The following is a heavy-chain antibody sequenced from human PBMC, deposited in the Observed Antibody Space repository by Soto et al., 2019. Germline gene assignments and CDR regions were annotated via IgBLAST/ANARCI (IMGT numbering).Heavy chain of an antibody. D-gene: IGHD6-6*01. J-gene: IGHJ4*02. CDR1: GCTFSSYA. Sequence: EVQLLESGGGLVQPGGSLILSCAASGCTFSSYAMSWVRQAPGKGLEWVSAISGSGGSTYYADSVKGRFTFSRDNSKNTLYLQMNSLRAEDTAVYYCAKVGGYRSSSGYFDYWGQGALVTVS. CDR2: ISGSGGST. V-gene: IGHV3-23*01. CDR3: AKVGGYRSSSGYFDY.